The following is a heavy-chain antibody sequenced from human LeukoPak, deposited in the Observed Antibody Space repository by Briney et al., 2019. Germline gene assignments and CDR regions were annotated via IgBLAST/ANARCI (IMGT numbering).Heavy chain of an antibody. J-gene: IGHJ5*02. CDR3: ARAAWNGGGGFDP. CDR1: NGSFSGYY. V-gene: IGHV4-34*01. D-gene: IGHD2-8*01. Sequence: SETLSLTCAVYNGSFSGYYWSWIRQSPGKGLEWIGEVTPGGNTNYNPSLRSRVTISLDTSKNHFSLNLRSVTAADTAVYNCARAAWNGGGGFDPWGQGTLVTVSS. CDR2: VTPGGNT.